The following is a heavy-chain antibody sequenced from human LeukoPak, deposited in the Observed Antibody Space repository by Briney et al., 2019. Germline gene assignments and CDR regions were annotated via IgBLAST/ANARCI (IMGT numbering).Heavy chain of an antibody. CDR1: GFTFSSYG. Sequence: GGSLRLSCAASGFTFSSYGMSWVRQAPGKGLEWVSAISGSVGSTYYAASGKGRFTISRDNSKNTLYLQMNSLRAEDTAVYYCAKDSGYYGSGNLDYWGQGTLVTVSS. CDR3: AKDSGYYGSGNLDY. CDR2: ISGSVGST. V-gene: IGHV3-23*01. D-gene: IGHD3-10*01. J-gene: IGHJ4*02.